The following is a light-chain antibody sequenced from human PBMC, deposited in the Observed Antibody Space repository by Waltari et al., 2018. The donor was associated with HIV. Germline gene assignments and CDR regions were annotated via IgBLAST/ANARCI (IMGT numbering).Light chain of an antibody. Sequence: QSVLTQPPSVSEAPRQRVTISCSGSNSNIGNNAVIWFQQLPGKTPKLLIYYVSLLPSGFSDRFSATKSGTSASLAISGLQSEDAADYYCAAWDDTLNGFVFGTGTRVTVL. J-gene: IGLJ1*01. CDR1: NSNIGNNA. V-gene: IGLV1-36*01. CDR2: YVS. CDR3: AAWDDTLNGFV.